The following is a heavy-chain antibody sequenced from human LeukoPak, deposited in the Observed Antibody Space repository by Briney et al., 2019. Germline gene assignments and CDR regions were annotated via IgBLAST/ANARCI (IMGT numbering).Heavy chain of an antibody. CDR3: ARDWFSGTNYKPLFDY. D-gene: IGHD3-10*01. V-gene: IGHV3-48*02. CDR1: GFTVSSNY. Sequence: GGSLRLSCAASGFTVSSNYMNWVRQAPGKGLEWVSYISGSSSDIKYADSVKGRFTISRDNAKNSLCLQMNSLRDEDTAVYYCARDWFSGTNYKPLFDYWGQGTLVTVSS. J-gene: IGHJ4*02. CDR2: ISGSSSDI.